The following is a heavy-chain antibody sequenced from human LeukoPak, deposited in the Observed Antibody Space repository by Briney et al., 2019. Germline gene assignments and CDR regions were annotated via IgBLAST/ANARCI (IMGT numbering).Heavy chain of an antibody. Sequence: PGGSLRLSCAASGFTFSSYSMNWVRQAPGKGLEWVSYISSSSSTIYYADSVKGRFTISRDNAKNSLYLQMNSLRAEDTAVYYCAREGYYDSPYFDYWGQGTLVTVSS. CDR2: ISSSSSTI. CDR1: GFTFSSYS. J-gene: IGHJ4*02. CDR3: AREGYYDSPYFDY. V-gene: IGHV3-48*01. D-gene: IGHD3-22*01.